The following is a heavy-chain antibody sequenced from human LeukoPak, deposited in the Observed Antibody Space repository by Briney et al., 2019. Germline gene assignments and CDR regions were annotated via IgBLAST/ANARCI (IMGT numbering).Heavy chain of an antibody. CDR1: GYTFTSYG. CDR3: ASGSGSYGDDAFDI. J-gene: IGHJ3*02. V-gene: IGHV1-18*01. D-gene: IGHD1-26*01. Sequence: ASVKVSCKTSGYTFTSYGISWVRQAPGQGLKWMGWISAYNGNTNYAQKLQGRVTMTTDTSTSTAYMELRSLRSDDTAVYYCASGSGSYGDDAFDIWGQGTMVTVSS. CDR2: ISAYNGNT.